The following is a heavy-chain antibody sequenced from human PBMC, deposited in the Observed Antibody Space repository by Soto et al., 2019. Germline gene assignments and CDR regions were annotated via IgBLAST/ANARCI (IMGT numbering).Heavy chain of an antibody. CDR1: GYTFTSYY. Sequence: ASVKVSCKASGYTFTSYYMHWVRQAPGQGLEWMGIINPSGGSTSYAQKFQGRVTMTRDTSASTAYMELSRLRFDDTAVYYCAREYISSWFDYWGQGTLVTVSS. V-gene: IGHV1-46*01. D-gene: IGHD6-13*01. CDR3: AREYISSWFDY. J-gene: IGHJ4*02. CDR2: INPSGGST.